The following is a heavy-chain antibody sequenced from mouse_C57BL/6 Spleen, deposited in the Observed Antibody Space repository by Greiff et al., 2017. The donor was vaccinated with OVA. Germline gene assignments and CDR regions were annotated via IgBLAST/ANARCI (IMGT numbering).Heavy chain of an antibody. CDR2: IYPGDGDT. V-gene: IGHV1-82*01. CDR3: ARLDYYGSSGFAY. J-gene: IGHJ3*01. D-gene: IGHD1-1*01. CDR1: GYAFSSSW. Sequence: QVQLKQSGPELVKPGASVKISCKASGYAFSSSWMNWVKQRPGKGLEWIGRIYPGDGDTNYNGKFKGKAKLTADKSSSTAYMQLSSLTSEDSAVYFCARLDYYGSSGFAYWGQGTLVTVSA.